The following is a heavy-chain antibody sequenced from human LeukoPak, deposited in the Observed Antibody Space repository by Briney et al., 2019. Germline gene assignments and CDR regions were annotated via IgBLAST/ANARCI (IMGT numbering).Heavy chain of an antibody. CDR2: ISSNGGST. V-gene: IGHV3-64D*06. Sequence: GGSLRLSCSASGFTFSSYAMHWVRQAPEKGLEYVSAISSNGGSTYYADSVKGRFTISRDNSKDTLYLQMSSLRAEDTAVYYCAKDKKGQQLVLDYWGQGTLVTVSS. CDR3: AKDKKGQQLVLDY. D-gene: IGHD6-13*01. J-gene: IGHJ4*02. CDR1: GFTFSSYA.